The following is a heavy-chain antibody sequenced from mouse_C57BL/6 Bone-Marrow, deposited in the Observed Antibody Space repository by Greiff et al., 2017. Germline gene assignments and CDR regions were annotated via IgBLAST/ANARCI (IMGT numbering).Heavy chain of an antibody. CDR3: ARDGYYDWVWFAY. CDR1: GYTFTSYW. Sequence: QVQLQQPGAELVRPGTSVKLSCKASGYTFTSYWMHWVKQRPGQGLEWIGVIDPSDSYTNYNQKFKGKSTLTVDKSSSTAYMQLSSLTSEDSAVYYCARDGYYDWVWFAYWGQGTLVTVSA. V-gene: IGHV1-59*01. D-gene: IGHD2-3*01. J-gene: IGHJ3*01. CDR2: IDPSDSYT.